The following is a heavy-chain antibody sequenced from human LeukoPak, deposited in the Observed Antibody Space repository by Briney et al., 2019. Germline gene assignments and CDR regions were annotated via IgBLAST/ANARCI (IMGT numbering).Heavy chain of an antibody. Sequence: GGSLRLSCAVSGFSFSGYAMSWVRQAPGRGLEWVSALGGIGVTALYADSVKGRFTISRDISKNTVYLQMDSLRAEDTAVYFCAKLGYGTYERSFDYWGQGTLVTVSS. V-gene: IGHV3-23*01. CDR2: LGGIGVTA. CDR1: GFSFSGYA. CDR3: AKLGYGTYERSFDY. J-gene: IGHJ4*02. D-gene: IGHD5-18*01.